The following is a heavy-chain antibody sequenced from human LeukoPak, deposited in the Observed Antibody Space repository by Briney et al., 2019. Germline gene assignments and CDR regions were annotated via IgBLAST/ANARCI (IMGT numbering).Heavy chain of an antibody. J-gene: IGHJ5*02. D-gene: IGHD2-15*01. CDR2: INDSGST. V-gene: IGHV4-34*01. CDR3: ARGPIIRYCNGTNCYSRRWFGP. Sequence: SETLSLTCAVYGGSFSGYFWSWIRQPPGKGLEWSGEINDSGSTNYNPSLKSRVTVSVHTSKNQFSLKLNSVTAADTAVYYCARGPIIRYCNGTNCYSRRWFGPWGQGSLITVSS. CDR1: GGSFSGYF.